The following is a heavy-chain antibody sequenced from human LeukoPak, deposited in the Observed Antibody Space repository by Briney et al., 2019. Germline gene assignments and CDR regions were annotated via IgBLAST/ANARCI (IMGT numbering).Heavy chain of an antibody. CDR1: GFTFSRYA. D-gene: IGHD5-24*01. CDR2: IPSNGGST. CDR3: AKDKESYNTVSYYFDY. Sequence: GGSLRLSCAAYGFTFSRYAMHWVRQAPGKGLEYVSGIPSNGGSTYYANSVKGRFSISRDNSKNTLYLQMGSLRAEDTAVYYCAKDKESYNTVSYYFDYWGQGTLVTVSS. J-gene: IGHJ4*02. V-gene: IGHV3-64*01.